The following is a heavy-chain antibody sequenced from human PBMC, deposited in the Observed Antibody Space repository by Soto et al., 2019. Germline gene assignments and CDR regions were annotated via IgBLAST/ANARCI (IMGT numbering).Heavy chain of an antibody. CDR2: MCHSGST. V-gene: IGHV4-4*02. D-gene: IGHD2-15*01. Sequence: QVQLQESGPGLVKPSGTLSLTCAVSGGSISSSNWWSWVRQPPGKGLEWIGEMCHSGSTNHNPSLKSRVTISVDKSKNQFSLKLSSVTAADTAVYYCARAHCSGGSCYSVQHWFDPWGQGTLVTVSS. J-gene: IGHJ5*02. CDR3: ARAHCSGGSCYSVQHWFDP. CDR1: GGSISSSNW.